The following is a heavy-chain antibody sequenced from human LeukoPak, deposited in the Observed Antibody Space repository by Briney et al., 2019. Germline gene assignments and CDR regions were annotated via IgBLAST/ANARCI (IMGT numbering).Heavy chain of an antibody. D-gene: IGHD3-10*01. J-gene: IGHJ6*03. CDR1: GGSVSSSLYY. CDR3: ARDSNGSGYYYYYYMDV. CDR2: IFYSGNT. Sequence: PSQTLSLTCTVSGGSVSSSLYYWDWIRQPPGKGLEWIGNIFYSGNTYYNPSLKSRLTISVDTSKNQFSLKLSSVTAADTAVYYCARDSNGSGYYYYYYMDVWGNGTTVTVSS. V-gene: IGHV4-39*07.